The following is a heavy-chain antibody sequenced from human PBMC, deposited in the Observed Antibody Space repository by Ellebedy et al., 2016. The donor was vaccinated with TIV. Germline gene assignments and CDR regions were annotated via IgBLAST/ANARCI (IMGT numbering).Heavy chain of an antibody. CDR3: ARGDNYYYDSSGYYYSH. J-gene: IGHJ4*02. CDR2: INPTSGDS. V-gene: IGHV1-46*01. Sequence: ASVKVSCKASGYTFTRYYLYWVRQARGQGLDWMGIINPTSGDSNYAQKFQGRVTMTRDTSTSTVYMELSSLSSEDTAVYYCARGDNYYYDSSGYYYSHWGQGTLVTVSS. D-gene: IGHD3-22*01. CDR1: GYTFTRYY.